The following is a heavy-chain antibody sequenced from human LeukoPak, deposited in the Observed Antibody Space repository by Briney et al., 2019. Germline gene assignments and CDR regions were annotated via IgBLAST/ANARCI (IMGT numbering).Heavy chain of an antibody. J-gene: IGHJ4*02. V-gene: IGHV1-69*05. CDR2: IIPIFGTA. CDR1: GGTFSSYA. D-gene: IGHD5-24*01. Sequence: SVKVSCKASGGTFSSYAISWVRQAPGQGLDWMGGIIPIFGTANYAQKFQGRVTITTDESTSTAYMELSSLRSEDTAVYYCARGRDGYNPLEYYFDYWGQGTLVTVSS. CDR3: ARGRDGYNPLEYYFDY.